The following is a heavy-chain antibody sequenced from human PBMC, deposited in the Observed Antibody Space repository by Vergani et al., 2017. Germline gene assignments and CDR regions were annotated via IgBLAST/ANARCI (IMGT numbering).Heavy chain of an antibody. V-gene: IGHV1-69-2*01. Sequence: EVQLVQSGAEVKKPGATMKISCKVSGYTFTDHYMHWVKQAPGKGREWMGLVDTEDGETIYAEKFKGRVTIAADTSTDTAHLELSSLRSEDTAVYYCATPQTVTTGGMEVWGQGTTVIVSS. D-gene: IGHD4-17*01. CDR2: VDTEDGET. J-gene: IGHJ6*02. CDR1: GYTFTDHY. CDR3: ATPQTVTTGGMEV.